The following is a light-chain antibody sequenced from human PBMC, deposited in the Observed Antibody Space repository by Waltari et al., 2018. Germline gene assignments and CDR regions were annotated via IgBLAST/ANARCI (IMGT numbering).Light chain of an antibody. J-gene: IGKJ1*01. CDR1: QSLTSNY. CDR3: QQYGDSPWT. CDR2: DVY. Sequence: IVLTQSPGPLSLSPGERATLSCRASQSLTSNYLAWYQQKPDQAPRLLIHDVYIMATGIPDRFSGSGSGTDFTHTISRLEPEDFAMYYCQQYGDSPWTFGQGTKVEFK. V-gene: IGKV3-20*01.